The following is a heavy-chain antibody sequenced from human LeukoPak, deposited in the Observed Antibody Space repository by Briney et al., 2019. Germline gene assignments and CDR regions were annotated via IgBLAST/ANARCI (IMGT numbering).Heavy chain of an antibody. J-gene: IGHJ4*02. CDR1: GGSMSPYH. V-gene: IGHV4-59*08. CDR2: IYYSGST. D-gene: IGHD6-19*01. CDR3: ARAVSGRFDY. Sequence: PSETLSLTCTVSGGSMSPYHWGWIRQPPGKGLEWTGYIYYSGSTNYNPSLKSRVTISVDTSKNQFSLKLSSATAADTAIYYCARAVSGRFDYWGQGTLVTVSS.